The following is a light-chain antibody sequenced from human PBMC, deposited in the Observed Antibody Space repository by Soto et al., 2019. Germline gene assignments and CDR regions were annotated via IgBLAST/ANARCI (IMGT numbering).Light chain of an antibody. CDR1: QSIKNW. V-gene: IGKV1-5*01. CDR3: QQYDDYPLT. J-gene: IGKJ4*01. CDR2: DAS. Sequence: DIQMTQPPSTLSASVGDRVTITCRASQSIKNWLAWYQQKPGTAPKFLIYDASTLESGVPSRFSGSGSGTEFTLTISSLQADDFATYFCQQYDDYPLTFGGGTKVEIK.